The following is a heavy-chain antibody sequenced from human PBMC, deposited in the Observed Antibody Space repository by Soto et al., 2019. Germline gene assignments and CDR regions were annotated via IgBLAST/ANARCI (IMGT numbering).Heavy chain of an antibody. Sequence: QVHLQQSGPGLVRPSQPLSLTCTVSGGSISSDIYHWTWIRQSPGKGLGWLGYIYYSGSFFYTPSFQSRATISVDTSTNQCSLQLSSVTAADAAVYFCAREDDGGDKDYYGLDVWGQGTTVTVSS. CDR2: IYYSGSF. CDR1: GGSISSDIYH. D-gene: IGHD2-21*02. CDR3: AREDDGGDKDYYGLDV. J-gene: IGHJ6*02. V-gene: IGHV4-30-4*08.